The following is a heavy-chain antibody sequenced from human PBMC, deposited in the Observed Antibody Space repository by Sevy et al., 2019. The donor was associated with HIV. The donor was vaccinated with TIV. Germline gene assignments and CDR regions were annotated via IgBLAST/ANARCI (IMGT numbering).Heavy chain of an antibody. CDR2: IRSKAYGGTT. CDR1: GFTFGDYA. Sequence: GGSLRLSCTASGFTFGDYAMSWVRQAPGKGLEWVGFIRSKAYGGTTEYAASVKGRFTISRDDSKSIAYLQMNSLKTEDTAVYYCTRVIRFSRNDAFDIWGQGTMVTVSS. V-gene: IGHV3-49*04. D-gene: IGHD3-3*01. CDR3: TRVIRFSRNDAFDI. J-gene: IGHJ3*02.